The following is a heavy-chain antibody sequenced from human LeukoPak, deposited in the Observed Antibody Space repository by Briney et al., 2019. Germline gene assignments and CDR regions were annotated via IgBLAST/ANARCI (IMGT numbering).Heavy chain of an antibody. V-gene: IGHV3-48*03. CDR3: ARATYYYGSGTD. D-gene: IGHD3-10*01. J-gene: IGHJ4*02. CDR2: ISSSGATI. CDR1: GFTFSSYE. Sequence: GGSLRLSCAASGFTFSSYEMNWVRQAPGKGLEWIPYISSSGATIYYADSVKGRFTISRDNAKNSLYLQMNSLRAEDTAVYYCARATYYYGSGTDWGQGTLVTVSS.